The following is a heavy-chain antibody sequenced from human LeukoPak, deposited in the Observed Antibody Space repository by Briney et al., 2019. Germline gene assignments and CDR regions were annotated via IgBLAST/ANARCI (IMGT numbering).Heavy chain of an antibody. CDR1: GGSISSSDYD. V-gene: IGHV4-39*07. CDR2: IYYTGST. Sequence: PSETLSLTCSVSGGSISSSDYDWGWIRQPPGKGLDWIANIYYTGSTYYNPSLKSRVTISVDTSKNQFSLKLSSVTAADTAVYYRAKLGNYDLMIDYWGQGTLVTVSS. J-gene: IGHJ4*02. D-gene: IGHD3-3*01. CDR3: AKLGNYDLMIDY.